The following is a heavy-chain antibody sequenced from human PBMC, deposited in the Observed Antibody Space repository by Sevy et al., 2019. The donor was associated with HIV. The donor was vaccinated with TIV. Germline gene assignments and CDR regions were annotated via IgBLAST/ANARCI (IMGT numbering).Heavy chain of an antibody. CDR1: GFTFSSYN. CDR2: ISSSSNYI. V-gene: IGHV3-21*01. CDR3: ARVVAYCSGGTCFPGYYYGMDV. D-gene: IGHD2-15*01. J-gene: IGHJ6*02. Sequence: WGSLRLSCAASGFTFSSYNMNWVRQPPGKGLEWVSSISSSSNYITYADSVKGRFTISRDNAKNSLYLEMNTLRAEDTAVYYCARVVAYCSGGTCFPGYYYGMDVWGQGTTVTVSS.